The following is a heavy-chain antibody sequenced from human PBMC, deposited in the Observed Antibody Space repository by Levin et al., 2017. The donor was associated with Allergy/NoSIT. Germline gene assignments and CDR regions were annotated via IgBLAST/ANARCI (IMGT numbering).Heavy chain of an antibody. CDR2: ISGSSSYI. Sequence: GGSLRLSCAASGFTFSSYSMNWVRQAPGKGLEWVSSISGSSSYIYYADSVKGRFTISRDNAKNSLYLQMNSLRAEDTAVYYCARDLVEPQELHSYYDFWTGYYSRAFDIWGQGTMVTVSS. CDR3: ARDLVEPQELHSYYDFWTGYYSRAFDI. CDR1: GFTFSSYS. V-gene: IGHV3-21*01. J-gene: IGHJ3*02. D-gene: IGHD3-3*01.